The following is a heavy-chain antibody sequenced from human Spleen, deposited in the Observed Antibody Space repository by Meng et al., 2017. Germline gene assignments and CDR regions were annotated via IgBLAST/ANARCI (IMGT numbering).Heavy chain of an antibody. CDR2: INLDGSDK. D-gene: IGHD4-17*01. CDR3: ARDPNHGDPGVRDF. Sequence: GESLKISCAVSGFTFSDYEINWVRQAPGKGLEWVANINLDGSDKAYADSVKGRFTISRDNSQNSLYLQINSLRAEDTAVYYCARDPNHGDPGVRDFWGQGTLVTVSS. CDR1: GFTFSDYE. V-gene: IGHV3-7*01. J-gene: IGHJ4*02.